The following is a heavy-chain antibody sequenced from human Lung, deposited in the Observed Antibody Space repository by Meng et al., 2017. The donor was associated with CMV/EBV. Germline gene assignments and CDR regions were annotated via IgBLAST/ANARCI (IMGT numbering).Heavy chain of an antibody. CDR1: GGSIRSYY. Sequence: SETLSLXCTASGGSIRSYYWSWIRQPPGKGLEWIGYIYYSGSTNYNPALKSRVTISVDTSKNQFSLKLSSVTAADTAVYYCARDPAASIFGVVTNEGYFDYWGQGXLVTVSS. J-gene: IGHJ4*02. D-gene: IGHD3-3*01. V-gene: IGHV4-59*01. CDR3: ARDPAASIFGVVTNEGYFDY. CDR2: IYYSGST.